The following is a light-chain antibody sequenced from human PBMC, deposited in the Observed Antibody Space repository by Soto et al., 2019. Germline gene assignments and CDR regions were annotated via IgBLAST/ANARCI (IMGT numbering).Light chain of an antibody. J-gene: IGKJ1*01. V-gene: IGKV1-5*03. Sequence: TLPPSNLSASVKGRVTIPCRASQSISSWLAWYQQKPGKAPKLLIYKASSLQSGVPSRFSGSGSGTEFTLTISSLQPDDFATYYCQQYNTYSRTFGQRIEV. CDR3: QQYNTYSRT. CDR2: KAS. CDR1: QSISSW.